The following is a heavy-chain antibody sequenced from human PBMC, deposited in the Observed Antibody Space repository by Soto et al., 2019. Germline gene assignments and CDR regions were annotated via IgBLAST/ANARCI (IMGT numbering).Heavy chain of an antibody. Sequence: GGSLRLSCATSGFSFSNYSMNWVRQAPGKGLEWIAYISSRSGSIFYADSVKGRFTISSDNAKNSVYLQMNSLRAEDTAVFYCARDVRFCTGTSCFRGVFDPWGQGTLVTVSS. D-gene: IGHD2-2*01. CDR3: ARDVRFCTGTSCFRGVFDP. J-gene: IGHJ5*02. CDR1: GFSFSNYS. CDR2: ISSRSGSI. V-gene: IGHV3-48*01.